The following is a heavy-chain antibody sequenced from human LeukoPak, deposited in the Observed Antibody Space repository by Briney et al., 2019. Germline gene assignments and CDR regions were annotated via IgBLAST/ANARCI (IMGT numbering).Heavy chain of an antibody. CDR1: GFTFSTYS. V-gene: IGHV3-48*02. CDR2: ISNSGSTV. D-gene: IGHD3-22*01. Sequence: GGSLRLSCAASGFTFSTYSMNWVRQAPGQGLEWVAYISNSGSTVKYGDSVKGRFTISRDNAKKSLYLQMNSLRDEDTAVYYCARRGSDYESSGYWYSFDLWGQGTLITVSS. CDR3: ARRGSDYESSGYWYSFDL. J-gene: IGHJ4*02.